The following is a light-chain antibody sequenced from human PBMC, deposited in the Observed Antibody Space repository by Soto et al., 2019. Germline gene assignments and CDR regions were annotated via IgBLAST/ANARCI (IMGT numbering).Light chain of an antibody. V-gene: IGKV3-11*01. Sequence: EIVLTQSPATLSLSPGERATLSCRASQSVSSYLTWYQQKPGQAPRFLIYDASNRYTGIPARFSGSGSGTDFTLTISSLEPEDFAVYYCQQRNYWPRTFGQGTKVEIK. CDR2: DAS. J-gene: IGKJ1*01. CDR3: QQRNYWPRT. CDR1: QSVSSY.